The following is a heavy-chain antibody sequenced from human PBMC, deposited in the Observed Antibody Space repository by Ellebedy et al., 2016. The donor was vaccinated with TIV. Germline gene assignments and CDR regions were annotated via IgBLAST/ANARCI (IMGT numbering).Heavy chain of an antibody. V-gene: IGHV3-66*01. J-gene: IGHJ6*02. D-gene: IGHD3-10*01. CDR1: GFTVSSVY. CDR2: IYSDAAT. CDR3: ARGFRFGMDV. Sequence: GESLKISCAASGFTVSSVYVSWVRQAPGKGLEWLSVIYSDAATYYADSVKGRFTISRDNSKNTLYLQMNSLRAEDTAGYYCARGFRFGMDVWGQGTTVTVSS.